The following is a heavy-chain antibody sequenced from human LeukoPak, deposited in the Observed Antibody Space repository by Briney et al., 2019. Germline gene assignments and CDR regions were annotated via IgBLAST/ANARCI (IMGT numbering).Heavy chain of an antibody. CDR1: GGSFSGYY. Sequence: SETLCLTCAVYGGSFSGYYWSWIRQPPGKGLEWIGEINHSGSTNYNPSLKSRVTISVDTSKNQFSLKLSSVTAADTAVYYCARLSGYDLVYYYYYYMDVWGKGTTVTISS. CDR3: ARLSGYDLVYYYYYYMDV. CDR2: INHSGST. V-gene: IGHV4-34*01. J-gene: IGHJ6*03. D-gene: IGHD5-12*01.